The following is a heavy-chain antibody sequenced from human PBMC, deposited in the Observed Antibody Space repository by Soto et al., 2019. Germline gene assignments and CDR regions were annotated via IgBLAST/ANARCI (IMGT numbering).Heavy chain of an antibody. D-gene: IGHD2-21*01. CDR2: INIDGTST. CDR1: GFTFSSYW. V-gene: IGHV3-74*01. J-gene: IGHJ6*02. CDR3: TSDSFDCYVSYGMDV. Sequence: EVQLVESGGGLVQPGGSLRLSCAASGFTFSSYWMHWVRQVSGKGLVWVSRINIDGTSTSYADSVKGRFTISRDNAKNTMYLQMSSLRAEYTAVYYCTSDSFDCYVSYGMDVWGHGTTVTVSS.